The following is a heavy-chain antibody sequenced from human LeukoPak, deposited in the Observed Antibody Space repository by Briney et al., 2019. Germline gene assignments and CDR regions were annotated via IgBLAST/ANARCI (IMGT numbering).Heavy chain of an antibody. CDR2: INPNSGGT. Sequence: GASVKVSCKASGYTFTSYGISWVRQAPGQGLEWMGWINPNSGGTNYAQKFQGRVTMTRDTSISTAYMELSRLRSDDTAVYYCARDTGYCSGGSCSFDFYYWGQGTLVTVSS. V-gene: IGHV1-2*02. CDR3: ARDTGYCSGGSCSFDFYY. J-gene: IGHJ4*02. CDR1: GYTFTSYG. D-gene: IGHD2-15*01.